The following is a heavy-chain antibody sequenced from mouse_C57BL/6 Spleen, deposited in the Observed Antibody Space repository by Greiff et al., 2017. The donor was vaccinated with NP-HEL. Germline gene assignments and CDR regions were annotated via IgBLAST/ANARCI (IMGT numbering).Heavy chain of an antibody. CDR1: GYTFTSYW. CDR3: AIYSSGYDYAKDY. V-gene: IGHV1-74*01. J-gene: IGHJ4*01. Sequence: VQLQQSGAELVKPGASVKVSCKASGYTFTSYWMHWVKQRPGQGLEWIGRIHPAGGDTNYNQKFKGKATLTADKSSSTAYMQLNSLTSEDSAVYYCAIYSSGYDYAKDYWGQGTSVTVSS. CDR2: IHPAGGDT. D-gene: IGHD3-2*02.